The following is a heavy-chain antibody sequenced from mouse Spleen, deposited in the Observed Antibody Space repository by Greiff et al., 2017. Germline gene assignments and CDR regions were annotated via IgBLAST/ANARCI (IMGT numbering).Heavy chain of an antibody. D-gene: IGHD1-1*01. CDR2: IDPSDSYT. CDR3: AKPGVTTVVAKGLVDY. V-gene: IGHV1-69*02. J-gene: IGHJ2*01. Sequence: QVQLKESGAELVKPGASVKLSCKASGYTFTSYWMHWVKQRPGQGLEWIGEIDPSDSYTNYNQKFKGKATLTVDKSSSTAYMQLSSLTSEDSAVYYCAKPGVTTVVAKGLVDYWGQGTTLTVSS. CDR1: GYTFTSYW.